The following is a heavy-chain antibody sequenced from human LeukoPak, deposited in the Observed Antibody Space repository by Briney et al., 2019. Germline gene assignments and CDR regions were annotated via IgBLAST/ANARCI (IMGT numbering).Heavy chain of an antibody. V-gene: IGHV3-30*04. J-gene: IGHJ4*02. CDR3: AADYGDHVSPSD. Sequence: PGRSLRLSCAASGFTFRDSAMHWVRQPPGKGLEGVAVISYDGTNKYYADSVKGRFTISRDNSKNTLYLQMNSLRLEDTGVYYCAADYGDHVSPSDWGQGTLVTVSS. CDR1: GFTFRDSA. CDR2: ISYDGTNK. D-gene: IGHD2-21*02.